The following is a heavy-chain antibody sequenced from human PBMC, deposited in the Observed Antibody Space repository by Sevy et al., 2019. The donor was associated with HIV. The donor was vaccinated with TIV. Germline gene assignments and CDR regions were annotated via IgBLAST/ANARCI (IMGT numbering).Heavy chain of an antibody. J-gene: IGHJ4*02. CDR2: INPNSGGT. D-gene: IGHD3-22*01. V-gene: IGHV1-2*02. CDR3: AREGYYYDSSGYHYYYFDY. Sequence: ASVKVSCKASGYTFTGYYMHWVRQAPGQGLEWMGWINPNSGGTNYAQKFQGRVTMTRDTSIGTAYMELSRLRSDDTAVYYCAREGYYYDSSGYHYYYFDYWGQGTLVTVSS. CDR1: GYTFTGYY.